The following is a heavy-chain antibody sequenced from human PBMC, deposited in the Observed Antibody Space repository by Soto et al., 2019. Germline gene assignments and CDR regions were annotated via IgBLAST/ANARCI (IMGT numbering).Heavy chain of an antibody. D-gene: IGHD6-6*01. Sequence: NPSETLSLTCTVSGGSISSYYWSWIRQPPGKGLEWIGNIFHSGSTNYKASLKSRVTISLDTSKNQLSLKLNSVTAADTAVYYCARHSNIAASQFDHWGQGTLVTVSS. V-gene: IGHV4-59*01. CDR3: ARHSNIAASQFDH. CDR1: GGSISSYY. CDR2: IFHSGST. J-gene: IGHJ4*02.